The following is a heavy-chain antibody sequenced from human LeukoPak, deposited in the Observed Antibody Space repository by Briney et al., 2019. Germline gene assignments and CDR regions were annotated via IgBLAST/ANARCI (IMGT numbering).Heavy chain of an antibody. CDR3: AKDPVVVPAARAWYYYHGMDV. D-gene: IGHD2-2*01. J-gene: IGHJ6*02. Sequence: PGGSLRLSCAASGFTFSSYAMSWVRQAPGKGLEWVSAISGSGGSTFYADSVKGRFTISRDNSKNTLYLQMNSLGAEDTAVYYCAKDPVVVPAARAWYYYHGMDVWGQGTTVTVSS. V-gene: IGHV3-23*01. CDR2: ISGSGGST. CDR1: GFTFSSYA.